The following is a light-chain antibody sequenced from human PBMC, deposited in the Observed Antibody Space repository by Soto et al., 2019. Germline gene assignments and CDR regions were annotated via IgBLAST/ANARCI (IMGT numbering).Light chain of an antibody. J-gene: IGKJ1*01. Sequence: EMGLTQSPGPLSLSPGERATLSCRASQSVSNNYLAWYQQKPGQAPRLLIYGASNRATGIPDRFSGSGSGTDFTLTISRLEPEDFAVYYCQQYGSSGTFGQGTKVDIK. CDR2: GAS. CDR1: QSVSNNY. CDR3: QQYGSSGT. V-gene: IGKV3-20*01.